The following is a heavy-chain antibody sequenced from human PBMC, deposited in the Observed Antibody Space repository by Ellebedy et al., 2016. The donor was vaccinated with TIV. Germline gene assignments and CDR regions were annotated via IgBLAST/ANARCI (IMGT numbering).Heavy chain of an antibody. CDR2: IYSACST. CDR3: ACRSQTGYYYYYSMDV. V-gene: IGHV3-53*01. D-gene: IGHD3-9*01. J-gene: IGHJ6*02. Sequence: GGSLRLXCAASGFAVSRNYMSWVRQAPGKGLEWVSLIYSACSTYYADSVKGRFTISRDKSKNTLYLQMNSLRAEDTALYYCACRSQTGYYYYYSMDVWGQGTAVTVSS. CDR1: GFAVSRNY.